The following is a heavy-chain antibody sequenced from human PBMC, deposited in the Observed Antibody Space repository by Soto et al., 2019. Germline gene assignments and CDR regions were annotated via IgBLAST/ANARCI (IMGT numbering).Heavy chain of an antibody. J-gene: IGHJ3*02. CDR2: ISSGSTII. Sequence: GGSLRLSCAASGFTFSSYSMNWVRQAPGKGLEWVSYISSGSTIINYADSVKGRFTISRDNAKSSLYLQMNSLRDEDTAVYYCAGADPNAFDIWGQGTMVTVSS. V-gene: IGHV3-48*02. CDR3: AGADPNAFDI. CDR1: GFTFSSYS.